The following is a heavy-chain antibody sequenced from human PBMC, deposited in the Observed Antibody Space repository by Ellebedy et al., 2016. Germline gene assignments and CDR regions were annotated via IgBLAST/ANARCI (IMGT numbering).Heavy chain of an antibody. CDR3: ASNWGSSPYYFDN. CDR1: GGSISGYSHY. J-gene: IGHJ4*02. Sequence: SETLSLTCTVSGGSISGYSHYWGWIRQPPGKGLEWIGGIYYSGTTYYNPSLKSRVTISVDTSKSQFSLNLDSVTAADTAVYYCASNWGSSPYYFDNWGQGTLVTVSS. V-gene: IGHV4-39*01. CDR2: IYYSGTT. D-gene: IGHD6-6*01.